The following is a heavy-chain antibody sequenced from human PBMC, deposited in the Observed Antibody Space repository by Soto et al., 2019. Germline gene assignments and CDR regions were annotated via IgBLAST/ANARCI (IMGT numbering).Heavy chain of an antibody. V-gene: IGHV4-59*01. D-gene: IGHD3-10*01. CDR2: ISHSGST. CDR3: AREARGVISGMDV. Sequence: QMQLQESGPGLVKPSETLFLTCTVSGGSISDDYWSWIRQPPGKGLEWIGHISHSGSTNYNPSLKSRVTISVDTSKRQFSLKLSSVTAADTAVYYCAREARGVISGMDVWGQGTTVTVSS. J-gene: IGHJ6*02. CDR1: GGSISDDY.